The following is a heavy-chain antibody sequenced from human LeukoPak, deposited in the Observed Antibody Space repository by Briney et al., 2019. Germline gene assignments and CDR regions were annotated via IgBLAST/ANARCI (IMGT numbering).Heavy chain of an antibody. V-gene: IGHV4-31*03. CDR2: IYYSGST. Sequence: PSQTLSLTCTVSGGSISSGGYYWSWIRQHPGKGLEWIGYIYYSGSTYYNPSLKSRVTISVDTSKNQFSLKLSSVTAADTAVYYCARDFPEMAIDYWGQGTLVTVSS. D-gene: IGHD5-24*01. CDR3: ARDFPEMAIDY. J-gene: IGHJ4*02. CDR1: GGSISSGGYY.